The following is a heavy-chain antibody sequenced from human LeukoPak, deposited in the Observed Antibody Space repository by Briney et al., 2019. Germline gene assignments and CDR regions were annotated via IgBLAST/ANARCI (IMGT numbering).Heavy chain of an antibody. CDR1: GGSISSGDYY. Sequence: PSQTLSLTCTVSGGSISSGDYYWSWIRQPPGKGLEWIGYIYYSGSTYYNPSLKSRVTISVDTSKNQFSLKLSSVTAADTAVYYCARDPYYYDSSGYGLWGQGTLVTVSS. D-gene: IGHD3-22*01. J-gene: IGHJ4*02. CDR3: ARDPYYYDSSGYGL. V-gene: IGHV4-30-4*01. CDR2: IYYSGST.